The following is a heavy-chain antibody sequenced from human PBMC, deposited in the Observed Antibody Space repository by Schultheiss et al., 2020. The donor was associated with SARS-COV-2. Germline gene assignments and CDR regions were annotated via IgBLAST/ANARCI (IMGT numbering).Heavy chain of an antibody. D-gene: IGHD2-21*01. J-gene: IGHJ4*02. CDR3: ALAYCSGAGCFPSGFDD. CDR1: GFTFSSYW. Sequence: GGSLRLSCAASGFTFSSYWMHWVRQVPGRGLVWVTRINSEGSITSYADSVKGRFTISRDIAKRTLYLQMNSLRAEDTAVYYCALAYCSGAGCFPSGFDDWGQGTLVTVSS. V-gene: IGHV3-74*01. CDR2: INSEGSIT.